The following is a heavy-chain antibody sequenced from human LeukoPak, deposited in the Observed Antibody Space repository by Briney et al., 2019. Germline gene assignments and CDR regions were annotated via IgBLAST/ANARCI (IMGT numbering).Heavy chain of an antibody. J-gene: IGHJ4*02. V-gene: IGHV3-74*01. CDR3: ARGGNGYYFDY. Sequence: PGGFLRLSCAASGFTFSSYWMHWVRQAPGKGLVWVSRINSDGSSTSYADSVKGRFTISRDNAKNTLYLRMNSLRAEDTAVYYCARGGNGYYFDYWGQGTLVTVSS. CDR1: GFTFSSYW. D-gene: IGHD4-23*01. CDR2: INSDGSST.